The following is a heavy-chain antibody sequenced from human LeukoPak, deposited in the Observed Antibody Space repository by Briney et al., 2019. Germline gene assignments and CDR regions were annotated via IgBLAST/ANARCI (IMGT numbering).Heavy chain of an antibody. CDR3: ARDSIAVAGTLGY. D-gene: IGHD6-19*01. CDR2: ISSSSSTI. Sequence: GGSLILSCAASGFTFSSYSMNWFRQAPGKGLEWVSYISSSSSTIYYADSVKGRFTISRDNAKNSLYLQMNSLRAEDTAVYYCARDSIAVAGTLGYWGQGTLVTVSS. J-gene: IGHJ4*02. CDR1: GFTFSSYS. V-gene: IGHV3-48*01.